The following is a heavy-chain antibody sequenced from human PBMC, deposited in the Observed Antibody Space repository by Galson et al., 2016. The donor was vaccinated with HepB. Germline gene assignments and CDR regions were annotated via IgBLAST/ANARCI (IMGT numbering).Heavy chain of an antibody. Sequence: SLRLSCAASGFTFSDYYMSWIRQAPGKGLVWVSRVTSDEISTSYADSVKGRFTISRDNAKNTLYLQMNSLRAEDTAVYYCARSDAFDIWGQGTMVTVSS. CDR3: ARSDAFDI. J-gene: IGHJ3*02. V-gene: IGHV3-74*01. CDR1: GFTFSDYY. CDR2: VTSDEIST.